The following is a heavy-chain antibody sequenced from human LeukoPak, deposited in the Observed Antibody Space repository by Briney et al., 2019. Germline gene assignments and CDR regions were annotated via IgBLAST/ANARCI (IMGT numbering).Heavy chain of an antibody. J-gene: IGHJ4*02. CDR3: AQDRLFSFGGYCNNGVCFSAGYLEN. V-gene: IGHV3-23*01. Sequence: PGGSLRLSCAASGLTFSSYAMSWVRQAPGKGLEWVSGINGNGLRRHYADSVKGRFTISRDNSKSMLYLQMESLRADDTALYYCAQDRLFSFGGYCNNGVCFSAGYLENWGQGTPVTVSS. CDR2: INGNGLRR. CDR1: GLTFSSYA. D-gene: IGHD2-8*01.